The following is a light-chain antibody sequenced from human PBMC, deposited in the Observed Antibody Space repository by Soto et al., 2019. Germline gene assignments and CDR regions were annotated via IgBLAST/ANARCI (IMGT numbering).Light chain of an antibody. J-gene: IGLJ1*01. CDR1: NSDVGSYNY. CDR2: EVS. V-gene: IGLV2-14*01. Sequence: QSALTQPASVSGSPGPSITISCTGTNSDVGSYNYVSWYQQHPGKAPKLMIYEVSHRPSGVSSRFSGSKSGSTASLTIAGLQTEDDADYYCSSFTSSNSVYVFGTGTKLTVL. CDR3: SSFTSSNSVYV.